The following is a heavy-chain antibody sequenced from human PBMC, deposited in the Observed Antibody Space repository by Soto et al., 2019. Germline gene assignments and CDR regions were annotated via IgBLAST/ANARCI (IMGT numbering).Heavy chain of an antibody. J-gene: IGHJ3*02. V-gene: IGHV3-53*01. D-gene: IGHD6-6*01. CDR1: GFTVSSNY. Sequence: GGSLRLSCAASGFTVSSNYMSWVRQAPGKGLEWVSVIYSGGSTYYADSVKGRFTISRDNSKNTLYLQMNSLRAEDTAVYYCARDHSSSSFAFDIWGQGTMVTVSS. CDR2: IYSGGST. CDR3: ARDHSSSSFAFDI.